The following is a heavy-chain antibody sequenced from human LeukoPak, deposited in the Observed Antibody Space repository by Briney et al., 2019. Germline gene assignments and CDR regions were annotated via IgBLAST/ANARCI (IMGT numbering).Heavy chain of an antibody. CDR3: ARDDRGIAVAGP. V-gene: IGHV1-2*02. CDR2: INPNSGGI. CDR1: GYTFTGYY. D-gene: IGHD6-19*01. Sequence: ASVKVSCKASGYTFTGYYMHWVRQAPGQGLEWMGWINPNSGGINYAQKFQGRVTMTRDTSISTAYMELSRLRSDDTAVYYCARDDRGIAVAGPWGQGTLVTVSS. J-gene: IGHJ4*02.